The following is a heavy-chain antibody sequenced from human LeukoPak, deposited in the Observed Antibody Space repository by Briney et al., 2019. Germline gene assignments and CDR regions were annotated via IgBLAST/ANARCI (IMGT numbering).Heavy chain of an antibody. J-gene: IGHJ4*02. CDR1: GGTFSSYA. CDR3: ARDSPTSMVRGVMFDY. Sequence: SENVSCKASGGTFSSYAISWVRHAPGQGLEWMGGIIPIFGTANYAQNLPCRVTMTTDTSTSTAYMELRSLRSDDTAVYYCARDSPTSMVRGVMFDYWGQGTLVTVSS. D-gene: IGHD3-10*01. V-gene: IGHV1-69*05. CDR2: IIPIFGTA.